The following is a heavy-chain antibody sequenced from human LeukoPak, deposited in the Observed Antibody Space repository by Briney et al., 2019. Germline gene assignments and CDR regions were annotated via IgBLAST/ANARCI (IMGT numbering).Heavy chain of an antibody. D-gene: IGHD3-16*01. J-gene: IGHJ3*01. CDR2: ISSSSSTI. CDR1: GFTFSSYS. V-gene: IGHV3-48*01. CDR3: ARVGAVGGVFRAFDL. Sequence: GGSLRLSCAASGFTFSSYSMNWVRQAPGKGLEWVSYISSSSSTIYYADSVKGRFTISRDNSKNTLYLQMNSLRAEDTAVYYCARVGAVGGVFRAFDLWGQGTMVTVSS.